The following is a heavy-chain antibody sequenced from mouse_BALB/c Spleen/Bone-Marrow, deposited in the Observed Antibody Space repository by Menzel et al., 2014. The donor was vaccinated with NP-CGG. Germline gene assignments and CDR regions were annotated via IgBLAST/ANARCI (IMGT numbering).Heavy chain of an antibody. V-gene: IGHV1-63*02. CDR2: IYPGGGYT. CDR3: AREEYGNYDRFIDY. J-gene: IGHJ2*01. D-gene: IGHD2-10*02. Sequence: VQLQQSGAELVRPGTSVKISCKVSGYTFTNYWLSWVKQRPGHGLEWIGDIYPGGGYTNFNERFKGKATLTADTSSSTAYMQLSSLTSEDSAVYFCAREEYGNYDRFIDYWGQGTTLTVSS. CDR1: GYTFTNYW.